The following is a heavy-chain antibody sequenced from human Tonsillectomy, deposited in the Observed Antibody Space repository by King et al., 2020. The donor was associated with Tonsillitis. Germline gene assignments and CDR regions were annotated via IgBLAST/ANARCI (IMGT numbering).Heavy chain of an antibody. Sequence: VQLVESGGGLVQPGGSLRLSCAASGFTFRSYDMHWVRQATGKGLEWVSAIGTAGDTYYPGSVKGRFTISRANAKNSLYLQMNSLRAGDTAVYYCARYYGDHEDYGLDVWGQGTTVTVSS. J-gene: IGHJ6*02. CDR1: GFTFRSYD. CDR2: IGTAGDT. D-gene: IGHD4-17*01. CDR3: ARYYGDHEDYGLDV. V-gene: IGHV3-13*01.